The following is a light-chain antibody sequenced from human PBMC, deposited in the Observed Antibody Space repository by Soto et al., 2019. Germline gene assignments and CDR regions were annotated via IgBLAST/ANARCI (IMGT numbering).Light chain of an antibody. CDR2: EVR. CDR1: GSDVGVYNY. CDR3: TSYTSTRTLA. V-gene: IGLV2-14*01. Sequence: QSVLTQPASVSGSPGQSITISCTGTGSDVGVYNYVCWYQQRPGKAPKLLIYEVRNRHSGVYNRFSAYKSGNKDSMTISGLQAEDEAVYYCTSYTSTRTLAFGGGTKLNVL. J-gene: IGLJ2*01.